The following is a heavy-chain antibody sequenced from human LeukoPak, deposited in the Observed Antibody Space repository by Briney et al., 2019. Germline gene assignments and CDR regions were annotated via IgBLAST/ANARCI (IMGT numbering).Heavy chain of an antibody. D-gene: IGHD3-10*01. CDR3: ARDRASGHPFDY. CDR2: ISAYNGNR. V-gene: IGHV1-18*01. Sequence: ASVKVSCKASGYTFTSYGISWVRQAPGQGVEWRGWISAYNGNRNYAQKLQGRVTMTTDTSTSTAYMELRSLRSDDTAVYYCARDRASGHPFDYWGQGTLVTVSS. J-gene: IGHJ4*02. CDR1: GYTFTSYG.